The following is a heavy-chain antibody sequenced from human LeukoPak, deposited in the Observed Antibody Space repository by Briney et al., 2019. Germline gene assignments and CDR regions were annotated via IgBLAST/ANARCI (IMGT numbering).Heavy chain of an antibody. CDR3: ARLWAGPSDY. Sequence: ASVKVSCKASGYIFTGYYMHWVRQAPGQGLEWMGWINPNSGDTNYAQKFQGRVTMTRDTSISTAYLQWSSLKASDTAMYYCARLWAGPSDYWGQGTLVTVSS. V-gene: IGHV1-2*02. CDR1: GYIFTGYY. CDR2: INPNSGDT. J-gene: IGHJ4*02. D-gene: IGHD3/OR15-3a*01.